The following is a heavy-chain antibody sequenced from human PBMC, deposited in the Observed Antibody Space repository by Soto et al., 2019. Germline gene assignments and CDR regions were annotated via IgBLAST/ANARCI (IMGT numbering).Heavy chain of an antibody. CDR2: IWNDGSNN. J-gene: IGHJ6*02. CDR3: ARRQIPPPTRGAANARGGMDV. D-gene: IGHD6-13*01. CDR1: GFTFNNYG. Sequence: QVQPVESGGGVVQPGRSLRLSCAASGFTFNNYGMHWVRQAPGKGLEWLAVIWNDGSNNYYANSVKGRFTISRDNSKNTLYLQMSSLRAEDTAVYYCARRQIPPPTRGAANARGGMDVWGQGTTVTVSS. V-gene: IGHV3-33*01.